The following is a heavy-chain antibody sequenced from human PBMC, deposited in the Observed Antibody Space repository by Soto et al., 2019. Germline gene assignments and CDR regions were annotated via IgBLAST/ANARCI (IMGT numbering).Heavy chain of an antibody. D-gene: IGHD3-22*01. V-gene: IGHV3-66*01. CDR3: ARMGYSSGYSGGFDP. Sequence: EVQLVESGGGLVQPGGSLRLSCAASGFTVSSNYMSWVRQAPGKGLEWVSVIYSGGSTYYADSVKGRFTISRDNSNNTLYLQMNSLRAEDTAVYYCARMGYSSGYSGGFDPWGQGTLVTVSS. J-gene: IGHJ5*02. CDR1: GFTVSSNY. CDR2: IYSGGST.